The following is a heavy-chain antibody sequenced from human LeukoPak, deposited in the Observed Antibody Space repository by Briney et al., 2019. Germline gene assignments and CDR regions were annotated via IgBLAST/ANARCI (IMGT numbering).Heavy chain of an antibody. CDR2: ISAYNGNT. D-gene: IGHD2-21*02. CDR3: ARDQEAYCGGDCYPGAY. CDR1: GYTFTSYG. Sequence: ASVKVSCKASGYTFTSYGISWVRQAPGQGLEWMGWISAYNGNTNYAQKLQGRVTMTTDTSTSTAYMELRSLRSDDTAVYYCARDQEAYCGGDCYPGAYRGQGTLVTVSS. V-gene: IGHV1-18*01. J-gene: IGHJ4*02.